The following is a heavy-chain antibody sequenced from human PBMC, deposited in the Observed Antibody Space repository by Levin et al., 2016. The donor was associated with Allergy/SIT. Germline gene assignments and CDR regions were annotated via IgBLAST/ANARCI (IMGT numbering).Heavy chain of an antibody. CDR3: ARHMGDVLTNYYKGPFDF. D-gene: IGHD3-9*01. V-gene: IGHV4-30-2*06. CDR1: GGDINSGGYS. CDR2: IFHSGTT. J-gene: IGHJ4*02. Sequence: SETLSLTCTVSGGDINSGGYSWSWIRQSPGKGLEWIGHIFHSGTTFYNPSLKSRVTMSVDTSRNQFSLKLSSVTATDTAVYYCARHMGDVLTNYYKGPFDFWGQGTLVTVSS.